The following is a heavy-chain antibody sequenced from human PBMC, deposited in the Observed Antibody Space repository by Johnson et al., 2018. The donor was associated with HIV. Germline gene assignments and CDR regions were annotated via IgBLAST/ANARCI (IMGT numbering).Heavy chain of an antibody. Sequence: EVQLVESGGGLVQPGGSLRLSCAASGFTLRNYWVNWVRQLPGKGLVWVSRIKSDGSSITYADFAKGRFTISRDNAKDTVYLQMTSLRAEDTAVYYGARQGPGYCSGSGCYYDAFDLWGQGTMVTVSS. CDR1: GFTLRNYW. J-gene: IGHJ3*01. CDR2: IKSDGSSI. V-gene: IGHV3-74*02. CDR3: ARQGPGYCSGSGCYYDAFDL. D-gene: IGHD2-15*01.